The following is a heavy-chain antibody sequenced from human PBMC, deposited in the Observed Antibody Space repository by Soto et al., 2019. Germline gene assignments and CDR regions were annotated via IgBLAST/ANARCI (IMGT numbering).Heavy chain of an antibody. CDR3: ATTRHGSGSYYADH. Sequence: SETLSLTCAVYGGSFSGYYWSWIRQPPGKGLEWIGEINHSGSTNYNPSLKSRVTISVDTSKNQFSLKLSSVTAADTTLYYCATTRHGSGSYYADHWAQGTLVTVSS. J-gene: IGHJ4*02. V-gene: IGHV4-34*01. CDR1: GGSFSGYY. CDR2: INHSGST. D-gene: IGHD3-10*01.